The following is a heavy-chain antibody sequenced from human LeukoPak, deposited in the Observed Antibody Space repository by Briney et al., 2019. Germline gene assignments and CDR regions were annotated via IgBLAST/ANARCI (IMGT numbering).Heavy chain of an antibody. CDR1: GGSISGGY. V-gene: IGHV4-4*09. CDR2: VYTSGST. CDR3: AKSYFDYSTYYSYYFNL. Sequence: SETLSLTCTVSGGSISGGYWSRIRQPPGRGLEWIGYVYTSGSTNYNPSLKSRVTISVDTSKSQFALKLSSVTAADTAVYYCAKSYFDYSTYYSYYFNLWGQGALVTVSS. J-gene: IGHJ4*02. D-gene: IGHD4-11*01.